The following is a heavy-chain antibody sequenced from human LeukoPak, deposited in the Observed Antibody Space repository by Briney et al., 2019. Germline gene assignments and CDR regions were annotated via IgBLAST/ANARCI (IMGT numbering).Heavy chain of an antibody. D-gene: IGHD2-2*01. J-gene: IGHJ6*02. CDR3: ARGYCSSTSCSSGYYYGMDV. Sequence: ETLSLTCAVYGGSFSGYYMSWVRQAPGKGLEWVSVIYSGGSTYYADSVKGRFTISRDNSKNTLYLQMNSLRAEDTAVYYCARGYCSSTSCSSGYYYGMDVWGQGTTVTVSS. CDR2: IYSGGST. V-gene: IGHV3-66*01. CDR1: GGSFSGYY.